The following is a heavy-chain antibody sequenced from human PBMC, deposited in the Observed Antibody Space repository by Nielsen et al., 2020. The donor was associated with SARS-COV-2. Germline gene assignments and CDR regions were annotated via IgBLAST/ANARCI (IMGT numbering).Heavy chain of an antibody. D-gene: IGHD3-22*01. CDR3: ARLTYYYDSRDDAFDI. J-gene: IGHJ3*02. V-gene: IGHV4-59*08. CDR1: GGSISSYY. Sequence: SETLSLTCTVSGGSISSYYWSWIRQPPGKGLEWIGYIYYSGSTNYNPSLKSRVTISVDTSKNQFSLKLSSVTAADTAVYYCARLTYYYDSRDDAFDIWGQGTMVTVSS. CDR2: IYYSGST.